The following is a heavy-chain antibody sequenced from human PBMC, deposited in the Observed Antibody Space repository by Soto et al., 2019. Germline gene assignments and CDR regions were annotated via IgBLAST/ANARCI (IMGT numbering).Heavy chain of an antibody. Sequence: SETLSLTCTVSGGSISSGGYYWSWIRQHPGKGLGWIGYIYYSGSTYYNPSLKSRVTISVDTSKNQFSLKLSSVTAADTAVYYCARGVGSGLNWFDPWGQGTLVTVSS. J-gene: IGHJ5*02. V-gene: IGHV4-31*03. CDR1: GGSISSGGYY. CDR3: ARGVGSGLNWFDP. D-gene: IGHD2-2*01. CDR2: IYYSGST.